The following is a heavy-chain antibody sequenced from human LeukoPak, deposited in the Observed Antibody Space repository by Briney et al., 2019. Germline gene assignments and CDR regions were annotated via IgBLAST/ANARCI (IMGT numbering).Heavy chain of an antibody. D-gene: IGHD6-19*01. J-gene: IGHJ4*02. V-gene: IGHV3-7*04. Sequence: GGSLRLSCAAPGFTFSSYWMSWVRQAPGKGLEWVANIKQDGSEKYYVDSVKGRFTISRDNAKNSLYLQMNSLRAEDTAVYYCARVSTGWYHYFDSWGQGTLVTVSS. CDR1: GFTFSSYW. CDR3: ARVSTGWYHYFDS. CDR2: IKQDGSEK.